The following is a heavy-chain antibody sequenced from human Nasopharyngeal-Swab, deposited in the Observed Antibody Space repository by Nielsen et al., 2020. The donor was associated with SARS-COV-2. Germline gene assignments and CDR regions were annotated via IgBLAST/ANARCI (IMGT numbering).Heavy chain of an antibody. D-gene: IGHD6-13*01. Sequence: GSLRLSCTVSGGSISSYYWSWIRQPAGKGLEWIGRIYTSGSTNYNPSLKSRVTMSVDTSKNQFSLKLSSVTAADTAVYYCARDMRIAAAGTVWFDTWGQGTLVTVSS. CDR1: GGSISSYY. V-gene: IGHV4-4*07. CDR2: IYTSGST. CDR3: ARDMRIAAAGTVWFDT. J-gene: IGHJ5*02.